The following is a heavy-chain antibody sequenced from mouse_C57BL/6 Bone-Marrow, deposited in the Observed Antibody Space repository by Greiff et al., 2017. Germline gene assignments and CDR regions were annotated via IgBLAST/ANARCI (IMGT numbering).Heavy chain of an antibody. Sequence: QVQLQQPGAELVRPGTSVKLSCKASGYTFTSYWMHWVRQRPGQGLEWIGVIDPSDSYTNYNQKFKGKATLTVDTSSSTAYMQLSSLTSDDSAVYYCARGNWDYWYFDVWGTGTTVTVSS. D-gene: IGHD4-1*01. J-gene: IGHJ1*03. CDR1: GYTFTSYW. CDR3: ARGNWDYWYFDV. CDR2: IDPSDSYT. V-gene: IGHV1-59*01.